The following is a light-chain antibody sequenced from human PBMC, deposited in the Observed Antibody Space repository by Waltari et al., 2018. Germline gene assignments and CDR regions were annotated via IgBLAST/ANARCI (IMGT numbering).Light chain of an antibody. CDR1: QSISSY. V-gene: IGKV1-39*01. J-gene: IGKJ5*01. CDR3: QQSYSTPS. CDR2: AAS. Sequence: IQWTKPPSSLSAPVGARVTITCRASQSISSYLNWYQQKPGKAPKLLIYAASSLQSGVPSRFSGSGSGTDFTLTISSLQPEDFATYYCQQSYSTPSFGQGTRLEIK.